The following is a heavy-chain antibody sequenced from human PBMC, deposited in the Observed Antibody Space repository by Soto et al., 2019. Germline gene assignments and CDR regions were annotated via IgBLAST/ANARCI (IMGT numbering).Heavy chain of an antibody. CDR2: IYYSGST. CDR1: GGSISSYY. V-gene: IGHV4-59*12. Sequence: SETLSLTCTVSGGSISSYYWSWIRQPPGKGLEWIGDIYYSGSTNCNPSLKSRVTISVDTSKNQFSLKLSSVTAADTAVYYCARGLWATRFSSCGQGTMVTVSS. J-gene: IGHJ5*02. CDR3: ARGLWATRFSS. D-gene: IGHD3-16*01.